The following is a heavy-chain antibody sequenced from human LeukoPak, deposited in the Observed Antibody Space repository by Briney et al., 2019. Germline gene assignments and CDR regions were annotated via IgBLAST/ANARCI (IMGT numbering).Heavy chain of an antibody. Sequence: GGSLRLSCAGSGFTFSSYAMSWVRQAPGKGPEWVSAISDTGATTYDADSVKGRFTISRDNSRSTLYLQMNSLRAEDTALYYCAKDTSIGRYCTNGVCSPFDYWGQGTLVTVSS. J-gene: IGHJ4*02. CDR3: AKDTSIGRYCTNGVCSPFDY. CDR2: ISDTGATT. V-gene: IGHV3-23*01. CDR1: GFTFSSYA. D-gene: IGHD2-8*01.